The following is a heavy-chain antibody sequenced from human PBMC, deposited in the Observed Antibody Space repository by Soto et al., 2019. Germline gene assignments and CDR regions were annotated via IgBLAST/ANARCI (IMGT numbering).Heavy chain of an antibody. CDR2: INQDGRST. D-gene: IGHD3-16*01. J-gene: IGHJ4*02. V-gene: IGHV3-74*01. Sequence: GGSLRLSCGASGVACITYWMNWARQVPGKGLVWLARINQDGRSTAYADSVKGRFTISRDNAKNTAYLQMNNLRVDDTAVYYCVEEGGAGTGYWGRGTLVTVSS. CDR1: GVACITYW. CDR3: VEEGGAGTGY.